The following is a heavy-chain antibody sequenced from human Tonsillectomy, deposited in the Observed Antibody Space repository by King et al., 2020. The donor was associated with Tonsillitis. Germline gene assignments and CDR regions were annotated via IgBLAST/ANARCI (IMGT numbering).Heavy chain of an antibody. Sequence: VQLVESGGGVVQPGRSLRLSCAASGFSFSTSGLHWVRQAPGKGMEWVALLSYYGSTKYYGDSVKGRFTISRDNFKNTLYLEMTSLKAEETAVYYCAKDLTGGDNSYYYMDVWGKGTTVTVSS. CDR1: GFSFSTSG. D-gene: IGHD7-27*01. CDR3: AKDLTGGDNSYYYMDV. J-gene: IGHJ6*03. CDR2: LSYYGSTK. V-gene: IGHV3-30*18.